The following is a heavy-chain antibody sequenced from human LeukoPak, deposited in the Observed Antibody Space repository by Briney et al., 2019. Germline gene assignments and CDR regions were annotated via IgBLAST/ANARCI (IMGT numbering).Heavy chain of an antibody. CDR1: RYTFTGYY. D-gene: IGHD1-26*01. Sequence: ASVKVSCKASRYTFTGYYMHWVRQAPGKGLEWMGGFDPEDGETIYAQKFQGRVTMTEDTSTDTAYMELSSLRSEDTAVYYCATFARPVGSPDYFDYWGQGTLVTVSS. CDR2: FDPEDGET. V-gene: IGHV1-24*01. CDR3: ATFARPVGSPDYFDY. J-gene: IGHJ4*02.